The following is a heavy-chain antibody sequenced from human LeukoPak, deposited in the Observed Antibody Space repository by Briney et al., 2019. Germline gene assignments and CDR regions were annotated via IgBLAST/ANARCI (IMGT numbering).Heavy chain of an antibody. V-gene: IGHV3-64D*06. CDR1: GFTFSSYA. D-gene: IGHD2-2*01. CDR2: ISSNGGST. CDR3: VGCSSTSCYDY. Sequence: GGSLRLSCSASGFTFSSYAMHWVRQAPGKGLEYVSAISSNGGSTYYADSVKGRFTISGDNSKNTLYLQMSSLRAEDTAVYYCVGCSSTSCYDYWGQGTLVTVSS. J-gene: IGHJ4*02.